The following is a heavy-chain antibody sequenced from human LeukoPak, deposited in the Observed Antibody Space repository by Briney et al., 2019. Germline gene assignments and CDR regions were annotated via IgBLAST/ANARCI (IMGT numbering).Heavy chain of an antibody. CDR3: ARRFDS. Sequence: GSLRLSCAASGFSFTAYSKNWVRPAPGGGLEWISYIAPGGDIYYADSVTGRFTVSRDTAKNSLYLQMNGLKVEDTAVYYCARRFDSWGQGTLVTVSS. J-gene: IGHJ4*02. CDR1: GFSFTAYS. V-gene: IGHV3-48*01. CDR2: IAPGGDI.